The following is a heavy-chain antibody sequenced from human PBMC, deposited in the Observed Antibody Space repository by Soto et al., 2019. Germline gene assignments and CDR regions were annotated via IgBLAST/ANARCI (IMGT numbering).Heavy chain of an antibody. D-gene: IGHD3-9*01. CDR3: AKGDVRVDSYMFEY. V-gene: IGHV3-23*01. CDR1: GFTFSSYS. CDR2: ISGSGGST. Sequence: GGSLRLSCAASGFTFSSYSMNWFRQAPGKGLEWVSAISGSGGSTYYADSVKGRFTISRDNSKNTLYLQMNSLRAEDTAVYYCAKGDVRVDSYMFEYWGQGTLVTVSS. J-gene: IGHJ4*02.